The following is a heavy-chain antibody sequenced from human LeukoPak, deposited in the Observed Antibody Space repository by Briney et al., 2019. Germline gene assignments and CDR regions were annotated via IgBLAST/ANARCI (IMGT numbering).Heavy chain of an antibody. Sequence: SQTLSLTCAISGDSVSSNRAAWNWIRQSPSRVLEWLGRTYYRSKWHHEYAVSVRSRININPDTSKNQFSLQLNSVTPEDTAVYYCTRTGASGDSWGQGTLVTVSS. CDR1: GDSVSSNRAA. V-gene: IGHV6-1*01. J-gene: IGHJ4*02. CDR2: TYYRSKWHH. D-gene: IGHD2-21*02. CDR3: TRTGASGDS.